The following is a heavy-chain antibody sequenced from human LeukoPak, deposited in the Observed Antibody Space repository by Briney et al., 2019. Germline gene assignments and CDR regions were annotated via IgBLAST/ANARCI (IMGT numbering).Heavy chain of an antibody. CDR1: GYTFTSYY. CDR3: ARVGGYYGSGSYSSVDWFDP. V-gene: IGHV1-46*01. Sequence: ASVKVSCKASGYTFTSYYMHWVRQAPGQGLEWMGIINPSGGSTSYAQKFQGRVTMTRDTSTSTVYMELSSLRSEDTAVHYCARVGGYYGSGSYSSVDWFDPWGQGTLVTVSS. D-gene: IGHD3-10*01. CDR2: INPSGGST. J-gene: IGHJ5*02.